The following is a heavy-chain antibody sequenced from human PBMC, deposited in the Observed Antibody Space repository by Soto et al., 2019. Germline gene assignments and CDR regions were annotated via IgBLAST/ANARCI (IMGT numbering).Heavy chain of an antibody. V-gene: IGHV3-30-3*01. CDR2: ISYDGSNK. CDR1: GFTFSSYA. D-gene: IGHD3-3*01. Sequence: GGSLRLSCAASGFTFSSYAMHWVRQAPGKGLEWVAVISYDGSNKYYADSVKGRFTISRDNSKNTLYLQMNSLRAEDTAVYYCARPRFLEWYPDYGMDVWGQGTTVTVSS. J-gene: IGHJ6*02. CDR3: ARPRFLEWYPDYGMDV.